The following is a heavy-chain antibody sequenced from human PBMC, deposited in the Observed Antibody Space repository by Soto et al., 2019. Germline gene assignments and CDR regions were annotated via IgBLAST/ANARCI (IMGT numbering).Heavy chain of an antibody. CDR1: GYTFTSYY. V-gene: IGHV1-46*01. J-gene: IGHJ4*02. D-gene: IGHD4-17*01. Sequence: ASVKVSCKASGYTFTSYYIHWVRQAPGQGLEWMGIINPSSGTTSYAQKFQGRVTMTRDTSTSTVYMELSSLRSEDTAVYYCARDYGDYFPGTFDYWGQGTLVTAPQ. CDR2: INPSSGTT. CDR3: ARDYGDYFPGTFDY.